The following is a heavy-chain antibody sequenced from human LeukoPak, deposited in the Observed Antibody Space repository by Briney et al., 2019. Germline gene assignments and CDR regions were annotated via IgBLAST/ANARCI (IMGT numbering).Heavy chain of an antibody. V-gene: IGHV1-69*13. CDR1: GGTFSSYT. D-gene: IGHD6-13*01. CDR2: IIPIFGTA. J-gene: IGHJ4*02. Sequence: GASVKVSCKASGGTFSSYTLRWVRQAPRQGLEQMGGIIPIFGTANYAQNFQGRVTITADESTSTAYTELSSLRSEDTAVYYCARDQIAAVGIDYWGQGTLVTVSS. CDR3: ARDQIAAVGIDY.